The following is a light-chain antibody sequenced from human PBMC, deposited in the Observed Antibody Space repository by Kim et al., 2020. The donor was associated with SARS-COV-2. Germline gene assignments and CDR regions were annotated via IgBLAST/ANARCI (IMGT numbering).Light chain of an antibody. Sequence: QSVLTQPPSVSGAPGQRVTISCTGSSSNIGAGYDVQWYQQFAGKAPKLLIYGNINRPSGVPDRFSGSKSGTSASLAITGLQAEDEADYYCQSYDSTLRGVFGGGTQLTVL. CDR2: GNI. CDR1: SSNIGAGYD. CDR3: QSYDSTLRGV. V-gene: IGLV1-40*01. J-gene: IGLJ3*02.